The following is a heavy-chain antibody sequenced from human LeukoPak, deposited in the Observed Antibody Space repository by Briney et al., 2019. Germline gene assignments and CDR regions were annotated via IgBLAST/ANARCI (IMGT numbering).Heavy chain of an antibody. CDR2: IYHSGST. CDR1: GXSISSGGYS. Sequence: KPSQTLSLTCAVSGXSISSGGYSWSWIRQPPGKGLEWIGYIYHSGSTYYNPSLKSRVTISVDRSKNQFSLKLSSVTAADTAVYYCARRAADSSGYHYYFDYWGQGTLVTVSS. V-gene: IGHV4-30-2*01. CDR3: ARRAADSSGYHYYFDY. D-gene: IGHD3-22*01. J-gene: IGHJ4*02.